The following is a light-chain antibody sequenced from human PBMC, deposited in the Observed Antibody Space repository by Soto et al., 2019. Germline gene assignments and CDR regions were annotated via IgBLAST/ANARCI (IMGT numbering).Light chain of an antibody. CDR1: QGISNY. CDR2: AAS. Sequence: DIQMTQSPSSLSAFVGDRVTITCRAIQGISNYLAWYQRKPGRVPTLLIYAASTLRSGVPSRFSGSGSGTDFTLTISSLQPEDVASYYCQEYKTAPFIFGPGTKVDIK. CDR3: QEYKTAPFI. V-gene: IGKV1-27*01. J-gene: IGKJ3*01.